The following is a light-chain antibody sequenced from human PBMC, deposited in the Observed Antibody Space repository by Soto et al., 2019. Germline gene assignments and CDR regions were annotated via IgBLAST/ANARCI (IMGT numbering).Light chain of an antibody. CDR2: DAS. CDR3: QQSNSISCT. V-gene: IGKV1-39*01. Sequence: IQITESPSSLSPSVGDRVPIPCRASQSISSNLNWYQQKPGEAPKLLIYDASNLESGVPSTFSGSGSGTDFTLTISSLQPDDFATYYCQQSNSISCTFGQGTQVE. CDR1: QSISSN. J-gene: IGKJ5*01.